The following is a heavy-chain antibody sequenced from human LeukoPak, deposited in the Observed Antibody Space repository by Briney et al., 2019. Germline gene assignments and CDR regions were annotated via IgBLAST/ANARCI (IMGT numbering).Heavy chain of an antibody. D-gene: IGHD2/OR15-2a*01. CDR1: GFTFSSYG. V-gene: IGHV3-30*18. CDR3: AKEIVDP. J-gene: IGHJ5*02. Sequence: GGSLRLSCAASGFTFSSYGMHWVRQAPGKGLEWVAVISHDGSRRNYADSVEGRLTISRDNSKNTLYLQMNSLRAEDTAVYYCAKEIVDPWGQGTPVTVSS. CDR2: ISHDGSRR.